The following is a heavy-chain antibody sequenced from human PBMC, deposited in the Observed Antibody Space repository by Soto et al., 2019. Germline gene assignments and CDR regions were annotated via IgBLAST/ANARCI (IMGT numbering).Heavy chain of an antibody. CDR1: GYDFNSYG. CDR3: ARAYASSLRWPHDDY. Sequence: QVLLVQSGPEVKKSGASVKVSCKASGYDFNSYGFNWLRQSPRRGLEWLGWITAYNGNRKYAEHLQGRITMTTDSSTNTGYLEVRSLTSDDTAVYYCARAYASSLRWPHDDYWGQGTLVTVSS. CDR2: ITAYNGNR. D-gene: IGHD2-21*01. J-gene: IGHJ4*02. V-gene: IGHV1-18*04.